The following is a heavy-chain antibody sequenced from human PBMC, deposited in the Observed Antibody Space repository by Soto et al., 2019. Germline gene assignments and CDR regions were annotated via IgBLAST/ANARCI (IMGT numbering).Heavy chain of an antibody. D-gene: IGHD2-2*01. CDR1: GGTFGSYA. V-gene: IGHV1-69*01. CDR3: ARSQGSSTSLEIYYYYYYGMGV. J-gene: IGHJ6*02. CDR2: IIPITGTA. Sequence: QVQLVQSGAEVKKPGSSVKVSCKASGGTFGSYAISWVRQAPGQGPEWMGGIIPITGTANYAQKFQGRVTITADESTSNGSMQVSSLRSEDTAVYYCARSQGSSTSLEIYYYYYYGMGVWGQGTTVTVSS.